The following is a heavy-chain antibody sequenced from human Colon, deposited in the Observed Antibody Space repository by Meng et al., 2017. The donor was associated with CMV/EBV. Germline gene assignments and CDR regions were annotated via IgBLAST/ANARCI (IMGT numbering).Heavy chain of an antibody. V-gene: IGHV3-15*01. CDR1: GFTFSNAW. Sequence: GESLKISCAASGFTFSNAWMSWVRQAPGKGLEWVGRIKSKTDGGTTDYAAPVKGRFTISRDDSKNTLYLQMNSLKTEDTAVYYCAKDRPYSSSWSDWYFDLWGRGTLVTVSS. CDR2: IKSKTDGGTT. J-gene: IGHJ2*01. D-gene: IGHD6-13*01. CDR3: AKDRPYSSSWSDWYFDL.